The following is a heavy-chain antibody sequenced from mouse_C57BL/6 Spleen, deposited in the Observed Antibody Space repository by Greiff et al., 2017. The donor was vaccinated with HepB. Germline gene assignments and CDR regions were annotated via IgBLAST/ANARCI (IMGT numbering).Heavy chain of an antibody. CDR1: GYTFTSYW. CDR3: ARWVYYDYDEWFAY. J-gene: IGHJ3*01. D-gene: IGHD2-4*01. V-gene: IGHV1-50*01. Sequence: QVQLQQPGAELVKPGASVKLSCKASGYTFTSYWMQWVKQRPGQGLEWIGEIDPSDSYTNYNQKFKGKATLTVDTSSSTAYMQLSSLTSEDSAVYYCARWVYYDYDEWFAYWGQWTLVTVSA. CDR2: IDPSDSYT.